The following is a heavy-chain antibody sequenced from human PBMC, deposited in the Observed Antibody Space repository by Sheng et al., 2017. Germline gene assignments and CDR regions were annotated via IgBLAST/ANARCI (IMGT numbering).Heavy chain of an antibody. J-gene: IGHJ4*02. CDR1: GGSISTGSYY. CDR2: RYYSGST. CDR3: ARDVLGEGGHFDY. V-gene: IGHV4-39*07. Sequence: QLQLLESGPGLVKPSETLSLTCTVSGGSISTGSYYWGWIRQSPGRGLEWIGSRYYSGSTYYNPSLKSRVTMSLDTSKNQFSLKLSSVTAADTAVYYCARDVLGEGGHFDYWGQGTLVTVSS. D-gene: IGHD3-16*01.